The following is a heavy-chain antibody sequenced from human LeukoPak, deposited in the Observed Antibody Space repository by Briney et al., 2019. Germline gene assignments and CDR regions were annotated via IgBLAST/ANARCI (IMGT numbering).Heavy chain of an antibody. CDR3: ARFYGSKGSIAAAGTGMDY. CDR1: GGSFSGYY. Sequence: SETLSLTCAVYGGSFSGYYWSWIRQPPGKGLEWIGEINHSGSTNYNPSLKSRVTISVDTSKNQFSLKLSSVTAADTAVYYCARFYGSKGSIAAAGTGMDYWGQGTLVTVSS. CDR2: INHSGST. J-gene: IGHJ4*02. D-gene: IGHD6-13*01. V-gene: IGHV4-34*01.